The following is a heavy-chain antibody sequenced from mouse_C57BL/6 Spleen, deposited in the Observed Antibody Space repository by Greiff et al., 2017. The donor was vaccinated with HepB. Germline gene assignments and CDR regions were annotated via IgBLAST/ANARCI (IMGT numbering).Heavy chain of an antibody. CDR1: GFTFNTYA. D-gene: IGHD1-1*01. Sequence: EVQLVESGGGLVQPKGSLKLSCAASGFTFNTYAMHWVRQAPGKGLEWVARIRSKSSNYATYYADSVKDRFTISRDDSQIMLYLQMNNLKTEDTAMYYCVRETFPTVVATRYFDVWGTGTTVTVSS. CDR3: VRETFPTVVATRYFDV. J-gene: IGHJ1*03. V-gene: IGHV10-3*01. CDR2: IRSKSSNYAT.